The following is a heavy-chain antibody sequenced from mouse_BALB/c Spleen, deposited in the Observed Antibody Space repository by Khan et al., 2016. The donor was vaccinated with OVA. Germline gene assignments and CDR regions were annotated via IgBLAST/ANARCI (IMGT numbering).Heavy chain of an antibody. CDR1: GYTFTSYW. J-gene: IGHJ4*01. CDR3: ARPYYYGSRYDTMDA. CDR2: IYPGSGNT. V-gene: IGHV1-63*02. Sequence: QVQLQQSGAELVRPGTSVKMSCKAAGYTFTSYWIGWVKQRPGHGLEWIGDIYPGSGNTNYNEKFRGKATLLADTSSNTAYMQISSLTSEDSAIYYCARPYYYGSRYDTMDAWGQGTSVTVSS. D-gene: IGHD1-1*01.